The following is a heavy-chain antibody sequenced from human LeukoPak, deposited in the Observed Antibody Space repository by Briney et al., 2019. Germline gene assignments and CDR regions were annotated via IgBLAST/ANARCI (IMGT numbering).Heavy chain of an antibody. Sequence: PGGSLRLSCAASGVTFSTYAMSWVRETPGKGLERVASIKQDGNEKYYMASVKGRFTISRDNAKNSLYLQMNSLRAEDMALYYCAKGSGQLVRGLDWFDPWGQGTLVTVSS. CDR3: AKGSGQLVRGLDWFDP. J-gene: IGHJ5*02. D-gene: IGHD6-13*01. V-gene: IGHV3-7*05. CDR1: GVTFSTYA. CDR2: IKQDGNEK.